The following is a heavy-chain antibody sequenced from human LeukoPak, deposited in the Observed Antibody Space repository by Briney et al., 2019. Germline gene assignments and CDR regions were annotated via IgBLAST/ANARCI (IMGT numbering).Heavy chain of an antibody. V-gene: IGHV3-33*01. Sequence: GGSLRLSCAASGFTFSTYGMHWVRQAPGEGLEWVAVIWYDGSNKYYADSVQGRFTISRDNSKNTLYLQMNSLRAEDTAVYSCARASGPFDYWGQGTLVTVSS. CDR3: ARASGPFDY. CDR2: IWYDGSNK. J-gene: IGHJ4*02. CDR1: GFTFSTYG. D-gene: IGHD3-10*01.